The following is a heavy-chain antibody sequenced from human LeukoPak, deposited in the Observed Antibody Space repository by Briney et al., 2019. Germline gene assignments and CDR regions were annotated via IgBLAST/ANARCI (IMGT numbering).Heavy chain of an antibody. CDR1: GGTFSSYT. J-gene: IGHJ4*02. Sequence: SVKVSCKASGGTFSSYTISWVRQAPGQGLEWMGRIIPILGIANYAQKFQGRVTITADKSTSTAYMELSSLRSEDTAVYYCARVEVYCSSTSCSERDWFDYWAREPWSPSPQ. CDR2: IIPILGIA. D-gene: IGHD2-2*01. CDR3: ARVEVYCSSTSCSERDWFDY. V-gene: IGHV1-69*02.